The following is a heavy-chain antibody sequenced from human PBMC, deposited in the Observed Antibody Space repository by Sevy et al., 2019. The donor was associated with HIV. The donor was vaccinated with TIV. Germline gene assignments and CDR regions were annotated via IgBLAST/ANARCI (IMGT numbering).Heavy chain of an antibody. V-gene: IGHV4-30-4*01. J-gene: IGHJ4*02. CDR2: IYYSGST. CDR1: GGSISSGDYY. Sequence: SETLSLTCTVSGGSISSGDYYWSWIRQPPGKGLEWIGYIYYSGSTCYNPSLKSRVTISVDTSKNQFSLKLSSVTAADTAVYYCARAPLKPVGATGGGFDYWGQGTLVTVSS. CDR3: ARAPLKPVGATGGGFDY. D-gene: IGHD1-26*01.